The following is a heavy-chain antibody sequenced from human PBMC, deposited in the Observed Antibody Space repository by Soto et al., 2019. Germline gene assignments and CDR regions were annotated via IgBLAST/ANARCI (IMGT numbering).Heavy chain of an antibody. CDR3: ASSYYDILTGYYSNYYYGMDV. CDR2: ISSNGGST. J-gene: IGHJ6*02. CDR1: YA. Sequence: YAMHWVRQAPGKGLEYVSAISSNGGSTYYANSVKGRFTISRDNSKNTLYLQMGSLRAEDMAVYYCASSYYDILTGYYSNYYYGMDVWGQGTTVTVSS. D-gene: IGHD3-9*01. V-gene: IGHV3-64*01.